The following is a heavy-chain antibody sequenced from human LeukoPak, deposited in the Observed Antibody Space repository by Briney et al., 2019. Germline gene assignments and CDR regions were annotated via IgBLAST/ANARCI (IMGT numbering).Heavy chain of an antibody. D-gene: IGHD4-17*01. CDR3: ARGSTTVTTWAFDI. V-gene: IGHV4-30-4*01. CDR2: IYYSGST. Sequence: SGTLSLTCTVSGGSISSGDYHWSWIRQPPGKGLEWIGYIYYSGSTYYNPSLKSRVTISVDTSKNQFSLKLSSVTAADTAVYYCARGSTTVTTWAFDIWGQGTMVTVSS. J-gene: IGHJ3*02. CDR1: GGSISSGDYH.